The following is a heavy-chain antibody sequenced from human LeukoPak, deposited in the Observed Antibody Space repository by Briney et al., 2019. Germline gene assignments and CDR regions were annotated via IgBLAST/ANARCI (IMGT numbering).Heavy chain of an antibody. CDR3: AGANYYDSSSYSQFDY. D-gene: IGHD3-22*01. CDR1: GFTFRSYW. CDR2: IKQDGSEK. Sequence: GGSLRLSCAASGFTFRSYWMRWVRQAPGKGLEWVANIKQDGSEKNYVDSVKGRFTISRDNAKNSLYLQMNSLRAEDTAVYYCAGANYYDSSSYSQFDYWGQGTQVTVSS. J-gene: IGHJ4*02. V-gene: IGHV3-7*03.